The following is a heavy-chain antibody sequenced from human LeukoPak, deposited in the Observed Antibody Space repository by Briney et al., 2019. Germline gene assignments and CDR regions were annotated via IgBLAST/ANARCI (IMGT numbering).Heavy chain of an antibody. V-gene: IGHV3-15*01. CDR1: GLSISNDW. CDR3: TLIQGWGSGTYYLDY. J-gene: IGHJ4*02. Sequence: GGSLRLSCAASGLSISNDWMSWVRQAPGKGPEWAGRVKSKNAGETTHYAAPVKGRFTISRDDSKNTLYLQMNSLKIEDTAVYYCTLIQGWGSGTYYLDYWGQGTLVTVSS. CDR2: VKSKNAGETT. D-gene: IGHD3-10*01.